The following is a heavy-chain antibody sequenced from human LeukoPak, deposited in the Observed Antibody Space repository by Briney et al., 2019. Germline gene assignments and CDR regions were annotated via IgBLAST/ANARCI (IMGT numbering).Heavy chain of an antibody. CDR1: GGSISSGGYS. J-gene: IGHJ4*02. CDR2: IYYSGST. D-gene: IGHD3-10*01. Sequence: SETLSLTCAVSGGSISSGGYSWSWIRQPPGKGLEWIGYIYYSGSTYYNPSLKSRVTTSVDTSKNHVSLNLSSVTAADTAVYYCHLIRGGGYFDYWGQGTLVTVSS. V-gene: IGHV4-30-4*07. CDR3: HLIRGGGYFDY.